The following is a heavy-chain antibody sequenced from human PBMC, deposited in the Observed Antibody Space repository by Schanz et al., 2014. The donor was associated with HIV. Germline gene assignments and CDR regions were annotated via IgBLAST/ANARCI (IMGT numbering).Heavy chain of an antibody. CDR2: ISGGGAGT. J-gene: IGHJ4*02. CDR1: GFNFNNYA. Sequence: EVQLLESGGGLEQPGGSLRLSCAASGFNFNNYAMTWVRQAPGKGLEWVSAISGGGAGTYYADSVKGRLTISRDNSKNTLYLQMTTLRTEDTAVYYCAKPEYDSRGNSQSHFDSWGQGTLVTVSS. CDR3: AKPEYDSRGNSQSHFDS. V-gene: IGHV3-23*01. D-gene: IGHD3-22*01.